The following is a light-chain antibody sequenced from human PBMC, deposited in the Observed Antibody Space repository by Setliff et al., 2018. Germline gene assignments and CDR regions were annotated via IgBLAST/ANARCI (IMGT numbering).Light chain of an antibody. CDR1: SSDVGGYDY. CDR2: EVT. V-gene: IGLV2-8*01. Sequence: QSALTQPPSASGSPGQSVTISCTGTSSDVGGYDYVSWYQQHPGKAPKLILYEVTKRPSGVPDRFSGSKSGNTASLTVSGLQAEDEADYYCSSFTSSRLYVFGTGTKVTVL. CDR3: SSFTSSRLYV. J-gene: IGLJ1*01.